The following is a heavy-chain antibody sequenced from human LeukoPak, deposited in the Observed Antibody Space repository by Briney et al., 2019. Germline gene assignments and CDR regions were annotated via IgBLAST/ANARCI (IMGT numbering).Heavy chain of an antibody. CDR3: AREFPDIRGYYYGMDV. CDR2: INPNSGGT. J-gene: IGHJ6*02. V-gene: IGHV1-2*02. CDR1: GYTFTGYY. Sequence: GASVKVSCKASGYTFTGYYMHWVRQAPGQGLEWMGWINPNSGGTNYAQKFQGRVTMTRDTSISTAYMELSRLRSDDTAVYYCAREFPDIRGYYYGMDVWGQGTTVTVSS. D-gene: IGHD3-9*01.